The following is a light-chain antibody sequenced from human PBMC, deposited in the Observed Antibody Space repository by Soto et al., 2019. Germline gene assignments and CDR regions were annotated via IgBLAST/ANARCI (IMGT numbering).Light chain of an antibody. CDR2: GGS. CDR1: SSDVGSYNL. CDR3: CSYAGSSSHVV. V-gene: IGLV2-23*01. J-gene: IGLJ2*01. Sequence: QSALTQPASVSGSPGQSITISCTGTSSDVGSYNLVSWCQQHPGKAPKLMIYGGSKRPSGVSNRFSGSKSGNTASLTISGLQAEDEADYYCCSYAGSSSHVVFGGGTKLTVL.